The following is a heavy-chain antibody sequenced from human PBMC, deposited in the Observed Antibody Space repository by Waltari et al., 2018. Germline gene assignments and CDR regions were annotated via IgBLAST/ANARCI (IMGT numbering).Heavy chain of an antibody. D-gene: IGHD2-21*01. CDR1: GGSFSGYY. Sequence: QEQLQQWGAGLLKPSETLSLTCAVYGGSFSGYYWSWIRQPPGKGLEWIGEINHSGSTNYNPSLKSRVTISVDTSKNQFSLKLSSVTAADTAVYYCARLHIDERIPDFWGQGSLVTVSS. J-gene: IGHJ4*02. CDR2: INHSGST. V-gene: IGHV4-34*01. CDR3: ARLHIDERIPDF.